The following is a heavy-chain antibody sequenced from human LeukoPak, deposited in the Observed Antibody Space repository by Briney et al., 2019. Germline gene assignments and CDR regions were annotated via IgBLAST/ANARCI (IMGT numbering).Heavy chain of an antibody. D-gene: IGHD4-17*01. V-gene: IGHV3-23*01. CDR1: GFTFSSYA. J-gene: IGHJ4*02. CDR3: ARELYGDYDCTPGDY. CDR2: ISSSGGST. Sequence: GGSLRLSCAASGFTFSSYALSWVRQAPGKGLEWVSGISSSGGSTYYADSVKGRFTISRDNSKNTLYLQMNSLRAEDTAVYYCARELYGDYDCTPGDYWGQGTLVTVSS.